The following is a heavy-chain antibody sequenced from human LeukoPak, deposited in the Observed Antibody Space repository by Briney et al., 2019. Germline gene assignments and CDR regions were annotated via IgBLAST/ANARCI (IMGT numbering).Heavy chain of an antibody. D-gene: IGHD5-12*01. CDR3: ASSEATTTPPPYGMDV. J-gene: IGHJ6*02. CDR2: IYYTGST. CDR1: GGSISSGGYY. Sequence: PSETLSLTCTVSGGSISSGGYYWSWIRQHPEKGLEWIGYIYYTGSTFYNPSLKSRVIISVDTSKNQLSLRLSSVTVADTAVYYCASSEATTTPPPYGMDVWGHGTTVIVSS. V-gene: IGHV4-31*03.